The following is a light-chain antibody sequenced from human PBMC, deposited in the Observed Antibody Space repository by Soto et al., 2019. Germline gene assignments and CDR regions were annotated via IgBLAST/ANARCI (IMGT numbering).Light chain of an antibody. V-gene: IGLV2-14*01. J-gene: IGLJ1*01. Sequence: QSVLTQPASVSGSPGQSITISCTGTSSDVGYHNYVSWYRHHPGKAPRLMIYEVNNRPSGVSNRFSGSKSGNTASLTISGLQAEDEADYYCSSCTSSSTLLSVFGTGTKVTVL. CDR1: SSDVGYHNY. CDR3: SSCTSSSTLLSV. CDR2: EVN.